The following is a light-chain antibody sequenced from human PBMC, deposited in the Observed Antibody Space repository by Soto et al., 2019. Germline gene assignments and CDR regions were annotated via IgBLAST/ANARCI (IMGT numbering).Light chain of an antibody. V-gene: IGLV1-40*01. Sequence: QSVLTQPPSVSGAPGQRVTVSCTGSSSNIGAGYEVHWYQQLPGTAPKLLMYGNNNRPSGVPDRFSGSKSGTSASLAITGLQAEDEADYYCQSYDSSLSGYVFGPGTKVTVL. CDR1: SSNIGAGYE. CDR2: GNN. CDR3: QSYDSSLSGYV. J-gene: IGLJ1*01.